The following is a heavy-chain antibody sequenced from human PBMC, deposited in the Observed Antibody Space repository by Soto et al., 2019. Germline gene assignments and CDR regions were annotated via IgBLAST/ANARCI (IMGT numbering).Heavy chain of an antibody. Sequence: SETLSLTCAVYGGSFSVYYWSWIRQPPGKGLEWIGEINHSGSTNYNPSLKSRVTISVDTSKNRFSLQLNSVTPDDTAVYYCARLIGNSWLDSWGQGTLVTVS. J-gene: IGHJ5*01. CDR1: GGSFSVYY. CDR3: ARLIGNSWLDS. V-gene: IGHV4-34*01. CDR2: INHSGST. D-gene: IGHD2-8*01.